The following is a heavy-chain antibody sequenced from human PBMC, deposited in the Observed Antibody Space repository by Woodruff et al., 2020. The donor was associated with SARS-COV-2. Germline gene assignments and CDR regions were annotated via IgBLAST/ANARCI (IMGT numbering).Heavy chain of an antibody. V-gene: IGHV1-8*01. J-gene: IGHJ4*02. D-gene: IGHD3-10*01. CDR3: ARGVLWLNHY. Sequence: GYAQKFQGRVTMTRNTSISTAYMELSSLRSEDTAVYYCARGVLWLNHYWGQGTLVTVSS.